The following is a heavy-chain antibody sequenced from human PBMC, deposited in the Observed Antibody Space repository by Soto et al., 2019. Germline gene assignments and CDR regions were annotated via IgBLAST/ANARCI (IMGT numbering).Heavy chain of an antibody. Sequence: PSQTLSLTCVISGDSVSSNSAAWNWIRQSPSRGLEWLGRTYYRSKWYNDYAVSVKSRITINPDTSKNQFSLQLNSVTPEDTAVYYCARAKRLRPHTNFDYWGQGTLVTVSS. CDR2: TYYRSKWYN. D-gene: IGHD4-17*01. J-gene: IGHJ4*02. V-gene: IGHV6-1*01. CDR3: ARAKRLRPHTNFDY. CDR1: GDSVSSNSAA.